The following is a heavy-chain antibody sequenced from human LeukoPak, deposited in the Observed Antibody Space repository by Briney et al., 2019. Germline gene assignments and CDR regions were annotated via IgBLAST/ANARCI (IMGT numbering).Heavy chain of an antibody. Sequence: ASVKVSRKASGYTFTGYYMHWVRQAPGQGLEWMGWINPNSGGTNYAQKFQGRVTMTRDTSISTAYMELSRLRSDDTAVYYCARDAPYDSSGYYAWDVWGKGTTVTVSS. V-gene: IGHV1-2*02. CDR2: INPNSGGT. CDR1: GYTFTGYY. CDR3: ARDAPYDSSGYYAWDV. J-gene: IGHJ6*04. D-gene: IGHD3-22*01.